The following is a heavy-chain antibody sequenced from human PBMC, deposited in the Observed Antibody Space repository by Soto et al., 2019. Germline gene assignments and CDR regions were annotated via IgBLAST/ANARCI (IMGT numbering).Heavy chain of an antibody. CDR3: AADTSGWSPSNY. J-gene: IGHJ4*02. Sequence: SVKVSCKASGFTFTSSAVQWVRQARGQRLEWIGWIVVGSGNTNYAQKFQERVTITRDMSTSTAYMELSSLRSEDTAVYYCAADTSGWSPSNYWGQGTLVTVSS. CDR2: IVVGSGNT. CDR1: GFTFTSSA. V-gene: IGHV1-58*01. D-gene: IGHD6-19*01.